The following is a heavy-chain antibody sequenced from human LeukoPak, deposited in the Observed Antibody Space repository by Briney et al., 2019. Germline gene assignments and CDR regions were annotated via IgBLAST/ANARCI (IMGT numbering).Heavy chain of an antibody. V-gene: IGHV3-30*18. CDR1: GFTFSSYG. Sequence: GGSLRLSCAASGFTFSSYGMHWVRQAPGKGLEWVAVISYDGSNKYYADSVKGRFTISRDNSKNTLYLQMNSLRAEDTAVYYCAKPRLPYSNYVNWFDPWGQGTLVTVSS. CDR2: ISYDGSNK. D-gene: IGHD4-11*01. CDR3: AKPRLPYSNYVNWFDP. J-gene: IGHJ5*02.